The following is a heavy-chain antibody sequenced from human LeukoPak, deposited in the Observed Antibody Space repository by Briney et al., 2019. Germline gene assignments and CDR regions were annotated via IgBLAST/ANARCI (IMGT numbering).Heavy chain of an antibody. Sequence: PSETLSLTCTVSGGSISSYYWSWIRQPAGKGLEWIGRIYTSGSTYYNPSLKSRVTMSVDTSKNQFSLKLSSVTAADTAVYYCARGVRDGYNFEYYFDYWGQGTLVTVSS. V-gene: IGHV4-4*07. CDR1: GGSISSYY. J-gene: IGHJ4*02. CDR2: IYTSGST. CDR3: ARGVRDGYNFEYYFDY. D-gene: IGHD5-24*01.